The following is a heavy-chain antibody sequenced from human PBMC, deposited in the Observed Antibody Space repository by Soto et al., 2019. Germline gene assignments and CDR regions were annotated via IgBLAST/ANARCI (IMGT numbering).Heavy chain of an antibody. V-gene: IGHV4-39*01. CDR1: GVSISSSSYY. CDR2: IYYSGST. CDR3: ATLVVAGYYYYYYMEV. Sequence: SETLSLTCTVSGVSISSSSYYWGWIRQPPGKGLEWIGSIYYSGSTYYNPSLKSRVTISVDTSKNQFSLKLSSVTAADTAVYYCATLVVAGYYYYYYMEVWGKGTTVTVSS. J-gene: IGHJ6*03. D-gene: IGHD2-2*01.